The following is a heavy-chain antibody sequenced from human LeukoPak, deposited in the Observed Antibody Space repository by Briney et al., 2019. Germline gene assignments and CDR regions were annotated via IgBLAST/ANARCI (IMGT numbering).Heavy chain of an antibody. Sequence: SETLSLTCAVYGGSFSGYYWSWIRQPPGKGLEWIGEINHSGSTNYNPSLKNRVTISVDTSKNQFSLKLSSVTAADTAVYYCARSYYYGSGSYYYWGQGTLVTVSS. D-gene: IGHD3-10*01. CDR2: INHSGST. CDR1: GGSFSGYY. V-gene: IGHV4-34*01. CDR3: ARSYYYGSGSYYY. J-gene: IGHJ4*02.